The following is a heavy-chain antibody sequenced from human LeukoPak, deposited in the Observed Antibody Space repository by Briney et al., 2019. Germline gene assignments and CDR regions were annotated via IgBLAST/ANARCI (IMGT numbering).Heavy chain of an antibody. CDR1: GFTFSSYA. CDR3: AKPLGAFCGGTSCYLFDQ. CDR2: IRGTGGSR. D-gene: IGHD2-2*01. Sequence: PGGSLRLSCAASGFTFSSYAMSWVRQAPGKGLEWVSAIRGTGGSRYYADSVKGRFTISRDNSRNTLYLQMNSLRAEDPAVYYCAKPLGAFCGGTSCYLFDQWGQGTLVTVSS. J-gene: IGHJ4*02. V-gene: IGHV3-23*01.